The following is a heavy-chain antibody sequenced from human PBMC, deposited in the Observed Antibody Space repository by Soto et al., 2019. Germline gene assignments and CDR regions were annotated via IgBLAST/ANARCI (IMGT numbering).Heavy chain of an antibody. V-gene: IGHV3-30-3*01. D-gene: IGHD3-22*01. CDR1: GFTFSSYA. CDR3: STPYDSSGYYLGDY. Sequence: QVQLVESGGGVVQPGRSLRLSCAASGFTFSSYAMHWVRQAPGKGLEWVAVISYDGSNKYYADSVKGRFTISRDNSKNTLYLQMNSLRAEDTAVYYCSTPYDSSGYYLGDYWGQGTLVTVSS. J-gene: IGHJ4*02. CDR2: ISYDGSNK.